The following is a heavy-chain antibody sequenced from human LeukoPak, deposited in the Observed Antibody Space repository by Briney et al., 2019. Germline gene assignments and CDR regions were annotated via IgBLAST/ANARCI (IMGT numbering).Heavy chain of an antibody. J-gene: IGHJ2*01. CDR2: IYYSGST. CDR1: GGSIFSSNW. CDR3: AREYCSSTSCYEVVYFDL. Sequence: SGTLSLTCAVSGGSIFSSNWWSWVRQPPGKGLEWIGSIYYSGSTYYNPSLKSRVTISVDTSKNQFSLKLNSVTAADTAVYYCAREYCSSTSCYEVVYFDLWGRGTLVTVSS. D-gene: IGHD2-2*01. V-gene: IGHV4-4*02.